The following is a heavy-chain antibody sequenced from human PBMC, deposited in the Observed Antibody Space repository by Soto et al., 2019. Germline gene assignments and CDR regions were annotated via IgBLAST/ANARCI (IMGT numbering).Heavy chain of an antibody. CDR1: GFTFSSFP. Sequence: EVQLLESGGGLVQPGGSLRLSCAASGFTFSSFPMSWVRQAPGKGLEWVSTFSGGVSSTYYADSVKGRFTISRDNSKNTLYLQMNSLRAEDTAVYYCAKDKPNYGGISGAFDVWGQGTMVTVSS. CDR3: AKDKPNYGGISGAFDV. J-gene: IGHJ3*01. D-gene: IGHD4-17*01. CDR2: FSGGVSST. V-gene: IGHV3-23*01.